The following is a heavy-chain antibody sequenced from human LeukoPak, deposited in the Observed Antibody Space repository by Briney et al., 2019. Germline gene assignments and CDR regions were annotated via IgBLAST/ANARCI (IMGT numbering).Heavy chain of an antibody. Sequence: SETLSLTCSVSGGSLNFHYWAWIRQPPGKGLEYIGDIYYNGGTAYAPSLKSRVTMSLDTTKNQVFLRLDSVTAADTAVYFCGRVVPTGRAFDYWGHGTMVTVSS. D-gene: IGHD5-12*01. V-gene: IGHV4-59*11. J-gene: IGHJ3*01. CDR1: GGSLNFHY. CDR2: IYYNGGT. CDR3: GRVVPTGRAFDY.